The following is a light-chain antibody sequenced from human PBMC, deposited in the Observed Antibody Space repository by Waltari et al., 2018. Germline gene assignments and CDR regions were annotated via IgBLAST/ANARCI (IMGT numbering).Light chain of an antibody. CDR3: QQYNNWPF. Sequence: EIVMTQSPATLSVSPGERATLSCRASQLVSSNLAWYQQKPGQAPRLLIYGASTRATGIPARFSGSGSGTEFTLTISSLQSEDFAVYYCQQYNNWPFFGQGTRLEIK. CDR2: GAS. J-gene: IGKJ5*01. CDR1: QLVSSN. V-gene: IGKV3-15*01.